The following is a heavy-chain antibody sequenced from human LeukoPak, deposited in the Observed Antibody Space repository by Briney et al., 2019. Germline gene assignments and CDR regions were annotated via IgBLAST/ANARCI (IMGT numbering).Heavy chain of an antibody. Sequence: GGSLRLSCAASGFTFRGFSMNWVRQAPGKGLEWVSAIGTGDNTYYADSVKGRFTISRDRSKSMLYLQMSSLRADDTAIYYCAKDNANYDFWSGYFPATYYYYGMDVWGQGTTVTVSS. V-gene: IGHV3-23*01. CDR2: IGTGDNT. CDR1: GFTFRGFS. J-gene: IGHJ6*02. D-gene: IGHD3-3*01. CDR3: AKDNANYDFWSGYFPATYYYYGMDV.